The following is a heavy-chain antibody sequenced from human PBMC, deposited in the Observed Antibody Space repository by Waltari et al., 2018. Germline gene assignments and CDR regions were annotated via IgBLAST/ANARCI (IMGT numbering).Heavy chain of an antibody. CDR2: IGGSGSII. V-gene: IGHV3-48*02. Sequence: EVQLVESGGGLVQPGGSLRLSCAASGFTFGTHSMTWVRQAPGKGLWVVSYIGGSGSIIYYADSVKGRFTISRDNAKNSLYLQMNSLRDEDTALYYCARDLGSAGADDYWGQGTLVTVSS. J-gene: IGHJ4*02. CDR1: GFTFGTHS. D-gene: IGHD6-13*01. CDR3: ARDLGSAGADDY.